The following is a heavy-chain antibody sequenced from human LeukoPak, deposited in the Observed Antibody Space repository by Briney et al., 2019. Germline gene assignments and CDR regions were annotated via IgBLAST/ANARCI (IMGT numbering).Heavy chain of an antibody. Sequence: GGSLRLSCAASGFTFSSYAMHWVRQAPGKGLEWVAVISYDGSNKYYVDSVKGRFTISRDNSKNTLYLQMSSLRTEDTAVYYCAKVGGSKYYDFWSGRSQYYYYYYMDVWGKGTTVTVSS. CDR1: GFTFSSYA. D-gene: IGHD3-3*01. CDR3: AKVGGSKYYDFWSGRSQYYYYYYMDV. J-gene: IGHJ6*03. CDR2: ISYDGSNK. V-gene: IGHV3-30-3*01.